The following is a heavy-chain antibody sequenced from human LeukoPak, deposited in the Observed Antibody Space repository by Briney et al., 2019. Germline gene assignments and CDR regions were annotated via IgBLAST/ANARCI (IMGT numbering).Heavy chain of an antibody. D-gene: IGHD6-19*01. V-gene: IGHV4-34*01. Sequence: SETLSLTCAVYGGSFSGYFWSWIRQPPGKGLEWIGEINHSGSTNYNPSLKSRVTISVDTSKNQFSLKLNSVTAADTAVYYCARYRLDDSDAFDIWGQGTMVTVSS. CDR3: ARYRLDDSDAFDI. CDR1: GGSFSGYF. CDR2: INHSGST. J-gene: IGHJ3*02.